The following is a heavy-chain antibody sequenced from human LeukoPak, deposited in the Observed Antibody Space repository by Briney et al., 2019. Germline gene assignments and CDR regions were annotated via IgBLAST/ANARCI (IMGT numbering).Heavy chain of an antibody. Sequence: GGSLRLSCAASGFTFSSYGMHWVRQAPGKGLEWVAVIWYDGSNKYYADSVKGRFTISRDNSKNTLYLQMNSLRAEDTAVYYCARERFLEWLTNHYYYGMDVWGQGTTVTVPS. D-gene: IGHD3-3*01. CDR3: ARERFLEWLTNHYYYGMDV. V-gene: IGHV3-33*01. CDR1: GFTFSSYG. CDR2: IWYDGSNK. J-gene: IGHJ6*02.